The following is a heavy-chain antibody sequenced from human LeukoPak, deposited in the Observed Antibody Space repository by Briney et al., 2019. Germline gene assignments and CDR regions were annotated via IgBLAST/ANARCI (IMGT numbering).Heavy chain of an antibody. CDR3: VKERSTTGYFED. CDR2: ISYDGSNK. D-gene: IGHD6-13*01. V-gene: IGHV3-30-3*01. J-gene: IGHJ4*02. Sequence: GGSLRLSCAASGFTFSSYAMHWVRQAPGKGLEWVAVISYDGSNKYYADSVKGRFTISRDNSKNTLYLQMNSLRVEDTAFYYCVKERSTTGYFEDWGQGTLVTVSS. CDR1: GFTFSSYA.